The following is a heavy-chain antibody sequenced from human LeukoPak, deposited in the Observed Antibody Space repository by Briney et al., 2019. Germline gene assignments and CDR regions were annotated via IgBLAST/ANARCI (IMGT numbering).Heavy chain of an antibody. J-gene: IGHJ4*02. CDR1: GFTFSSHG. Sequence: SGGSLRLSCAASGFTFSSHGMHWVRQAPGKGLEWVAVLWYDGRTKYYAESVKGRFTISRDNSKYTLYLQMNSLRAEDTAVYYCARDYCGGDCYVDYWGQGTLVTVSS. CDR2: LWYDGRTK. CDR3: ARDYCGGDCYVDY. V-gene: IGHV3-33*01. D-gene: IGHD2-21*02.